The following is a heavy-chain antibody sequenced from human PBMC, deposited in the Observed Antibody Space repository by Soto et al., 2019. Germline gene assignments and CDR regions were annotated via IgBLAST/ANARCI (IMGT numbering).Heavy chain of an antibody. CDR1: GGTVATRSHY. V-gene: IGHV4-39*01. D-gene: IGHD2-21*01. CDR2: VYYGGSA. J-gene: IGHJ5*02. Sequence: QLRLQESGPGVVKPSETLSLTCNVSGGTVATRSHYWGWVRQPPGKGLEWIGNVYYGGSAYYSPSLRGRVTISVDTSNNSFSLTLTSVTATDTAVYYCATMTGLLVPTLVGPESWGRGTRVIVSS. CDR3: ATMTGLLVPTLVGPES.